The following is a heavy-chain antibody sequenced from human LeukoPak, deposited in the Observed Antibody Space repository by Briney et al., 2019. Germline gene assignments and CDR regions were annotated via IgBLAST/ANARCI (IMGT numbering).Heavy chain of an antibody. J-gene: IGHJ4*02. V-gene: IGHV4-61*02. D-gene: IGHD4-17*01. CDR1: GGSISSGSYY. CDR2: IYTSGST. CDR3: ARGGDYGDYEGY. Sequence: SQTLSLTCTVSGGSISSGSYYWSWIRQPAGKGLEWIGRIYTSGSTNYNPSLKSRVTISVDTSKNQFSLKLSSVTAADTAVYYCARGGDYGDYEGYWGQGTPVTVSS.